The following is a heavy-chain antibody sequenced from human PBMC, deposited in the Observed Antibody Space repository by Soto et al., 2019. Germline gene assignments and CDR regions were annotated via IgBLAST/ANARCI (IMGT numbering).Heavy chain of an antibody. Sequence: SETLSLTCAFSGGSITSGGYSCTWIRQPPGKGLEWIGFIYHSGSTYYNPSLRSRVTMSVDRSKNQFSLKLSSVTAADTAVYYCASHAEYYYYGMEVWGQGTPVSLSS. CDR1: GGSITSGGYS. J-gene: IGHJ6*01. V-gene: IGHV4-30-2*01. CDR2: IYHSGST. CDR3: ASHAEYYYYGMEV.